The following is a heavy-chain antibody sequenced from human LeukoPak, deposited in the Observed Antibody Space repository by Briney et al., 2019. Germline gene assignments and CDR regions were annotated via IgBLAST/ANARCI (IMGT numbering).Heavy chain of an antibody. CDR2: IYYSGST. Sequence: SETLSLTCTVSGGSISSYYWSWIRQPRGKGLEWIGYIYYSGSTNYNPSLKSRVTISVDTSKNQFSLKLSSVTAADTAVYYCARGRAAILEGVDYWGQGTLVTVSS. V-gene: IGHV4-59*08. CDR1: GGSISSYY. J-gene: IGHJ4*02. D-gene: IGHD2-2*02. CDR3: ARGRAAILEGVDY.